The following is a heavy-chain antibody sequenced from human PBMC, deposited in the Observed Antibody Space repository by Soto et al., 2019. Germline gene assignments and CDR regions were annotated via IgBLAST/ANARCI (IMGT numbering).Heavy chain of an antibody. CDR2: IIGVDIRT. CDR3: AKDRQVDGIWTFDY. V-gene: IGHV3-23*01. D-gene: IGHD3-9*01. CDR1: GFTFSTYT. Sequence: EVQLLESGGHLVQPGGSLRLSCAASGFTFSTYTMNWVRQAPGKGLEWVSGIIGVDIRTFYADSVKGRFTISRDNSKNMLFLQMTSLRADDTAVYYCAKDRQVDGIWTFDYWGQGTLVTVSS. J-gene: IGHJ4*02.